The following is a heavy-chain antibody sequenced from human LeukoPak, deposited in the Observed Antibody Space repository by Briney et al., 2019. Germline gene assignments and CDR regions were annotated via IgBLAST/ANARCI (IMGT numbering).Heavy chain of an antibody. D-gene: IGHD6-13*01. J-gene: IGHJ4*02. CDR3: ARDRSISAAGDTY. Sequence: PGGSLRLSCAASGFTFSDYWMHWVRQAPGKGLVWVSRVNRDGSSTSYADSVKGRFTISRDNAKNTLPLQMNSLRAEDTAVYYCARDRSISAAGDTYWGQGTLVTVSS. CDR1: GFTFSDYW. CDR2: VNRDGSST. V-gene: IGHV3-74*01.